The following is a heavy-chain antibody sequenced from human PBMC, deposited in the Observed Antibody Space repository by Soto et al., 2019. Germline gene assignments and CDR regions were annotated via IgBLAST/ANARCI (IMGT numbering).Heavy chain of an antibody. Sequence: GGSLRLSCAASGFTFSSYGMHWVRQAPGKGLEWVAVIWYDGSNKYYADSVKGRFTISRDNSKNTLYLQMNSLRAEDTAVYYCAREEYYDRMMDVWGQGTTVTVSS. CDR2: IWYDGSNK. CDR1: GFTFSSYG. J-gene: IGHJ6*02. CDR3: AREEYYDRMMDV. V-gene: IGHV3-33*01. D-gene: IGHD3-22*01.